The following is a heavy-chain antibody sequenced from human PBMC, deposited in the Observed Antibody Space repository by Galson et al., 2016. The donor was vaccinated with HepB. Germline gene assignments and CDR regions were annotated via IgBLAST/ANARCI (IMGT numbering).Heavy chain of an antibody. CDR1: GFSLSTTGVG. CDR3: AHTSSTSTWTFYYYFTLDV. D-gene: IGHD2-2*01. Sequence: PALVKPPQTLTLTCTFSGFSLSTTGVGVGWIRQPPGKALEWLALIYWDDGKRYSPSLKSRLTITKDTSKNQVVLTITNVDPVDTATYYCAHTSSTSTWTFYYYFTLDVWGPGTPVTVS. V-gene: IGHV2-5*02. J-gene: IGHJ6*02. CDR2: IYWDDGK.